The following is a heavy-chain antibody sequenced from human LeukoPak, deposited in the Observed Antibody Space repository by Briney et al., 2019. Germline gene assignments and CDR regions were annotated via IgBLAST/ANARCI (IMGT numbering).Heavy chain of an antibody. Sequence: GGSLRLSCAASGFTFSSFWMGWVRQAPGKGLEWVASIKYDESEIHYVDSVKGRFTISRDNAKNSLYLQMNRLRAEDTAVYLCVRVTTNGYFDYWGQGSLVTVSS. D-gene: IGHD1-1*01. V-gene: IGHV3-7*04. CDR2: IKYDESEI. CDR1: GFTFSSFW. J-gene: IGHJ4*02. CDR3: VRVTTNGYFDY.